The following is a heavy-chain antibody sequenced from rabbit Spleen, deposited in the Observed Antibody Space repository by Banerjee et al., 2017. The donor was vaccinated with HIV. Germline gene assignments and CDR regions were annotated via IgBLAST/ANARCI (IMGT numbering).Heavy chain of an antibody. CDR3: VRDVDTFYFRFSL. D-gene: IGHD1-1*01. CDR2: IWTTTTTT. CDR1: GFSFSSSYY. V-gene: IGHV1S45*01. Sequence: QEQLEESGGGLVKPGASLTLTCTASGFSFSSSYYMCWVRQAPGKGLEWSACIWTTTTTTYYASWAKGRFTISKTSSTTATLQMTSLTAADTATYFCVRDVDTFYFRFSLWGPGTLVTVS. J-gene: IGHJ4*01.